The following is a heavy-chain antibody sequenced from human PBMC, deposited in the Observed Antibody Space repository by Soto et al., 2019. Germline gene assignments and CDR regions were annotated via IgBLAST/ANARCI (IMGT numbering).Heavy chain of an antibody. Sequence: PGESLKISCKGSGYSFTSYWIGWVRQMPGKGLEWMGIIYPGDSGTRYSPSFQGQVTISADKSISTAYLQWSSLKASDTAMYYCARLDSLFDLVPTMFDYWGQGTLVTVSS. CDR2: IYPGDSGT. CDR1: GYSFTSYW. J-gene: IGHJ4*02. V-gene: IGHV5-51*01. CDR3: ARLDSLFDLVPTMFDY. D-gene: IGHD3-9*01.